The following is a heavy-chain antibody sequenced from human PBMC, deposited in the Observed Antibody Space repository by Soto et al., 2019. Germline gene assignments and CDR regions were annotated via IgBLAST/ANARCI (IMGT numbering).Heavy chain of an antibody. CDR3: AKDATNEWYYFGY. CDR2: ISSSSSYI. D-gene: IGHD3-3*01. Sequence: PGGSLILSGSASGYTFSSYRMNWVRQAPGKGLEWVSSISSSSSYIYYTYLVKGRFTISRDNPRNKLYLQMNSLRPEDTAVYYCAKDATNEWYYFGYWGPGTLVAASS. CDR1: GYTFSSYR. J-gene: IGHJ4*02. V-gene: IGHV3-21*04.